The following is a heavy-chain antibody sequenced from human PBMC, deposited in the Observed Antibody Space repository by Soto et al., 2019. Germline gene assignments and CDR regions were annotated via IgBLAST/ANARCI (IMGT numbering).Heavy chain of an antibody. CDR2: IWYDGSNK. CDR3: ARDDLMALYYYYGMDV. V-gene: IGHV3-33*01. D-gene: IGHD3-16*02. J-gene: IGHJ6*02. CDR1: GFTFSSYG. Sequence: QVQLVESGGGVVQPGRSLRLSCAASGFTFSSYGMHWVRQAPGKGLEWVAVIWYDGSNKYYADSVKGRFTISRDNSKNTLYLQMNSLRAEDTAVYYCARDDLMALYYYYGMDVWGQGTTVTVSS.